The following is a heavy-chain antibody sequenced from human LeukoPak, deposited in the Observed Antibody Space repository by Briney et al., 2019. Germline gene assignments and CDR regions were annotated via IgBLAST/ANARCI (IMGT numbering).Heavy chain of an antibody. V-gene: IGHV3-21*01. CDR3: ARDICGDCYWSFDY. J-gene: IGHJ4*02. CDR2: ISSSSSYI. D-gene: IGHD2-21*02. Sequence: PGGSLRLSCAVSGFPVSSNYMIWVRQAPGKGREWVSSISSSSSYIYYADSVKGRFTISRDNAKNSLYLQMNSLRAEDTAVYYCARDICGDCYWSFDYWGQGALVTVSS. CDR1: GFPVSSNY.